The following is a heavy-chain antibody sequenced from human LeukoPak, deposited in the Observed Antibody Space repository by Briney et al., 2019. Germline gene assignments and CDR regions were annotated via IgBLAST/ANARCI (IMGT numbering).Heavy chain of an antibody. V-gene: IGHV3-48*04. CDR2: ISSSGSTI. D-gene: IGHD3-10*01. J-gene: IGHJ6*03. CDR1: GFTFSSYA. Sequence: PGGSLRLSCAASGFTFSSYAMSWVRQAPGKGLEWVSYISSSGSTIYYADSVRGRFTISRDNAKNSLYLQMNSLRAEDTAVYYCARVLLWFDYYMDVWGKGTTVTVSS. CDR3: ARVLLWFDYYMDV.